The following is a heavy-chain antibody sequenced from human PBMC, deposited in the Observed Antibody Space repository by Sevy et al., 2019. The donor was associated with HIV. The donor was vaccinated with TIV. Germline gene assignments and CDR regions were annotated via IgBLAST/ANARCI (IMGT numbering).Heavy chain of an antibody. D-gene: IGHD3-22*01. CDR2: ISSTSSAI. CDR1: GFTFGSYS. J-gene: IGHJ3*02. CDR3: ASGYYYDSSGYYLGASDI. V-gene: IGHV3-48*02. Sequence: GGSLRLSCAASGFTFGSYSMNWVRQAPGKGLEWVSYISSTSSAIYYADSVKGRFTISRDNAKNSLYLQMNSLRDEDTAVYYCASGYYYDSSGYYLGASDIWGQGTMVTVSS.